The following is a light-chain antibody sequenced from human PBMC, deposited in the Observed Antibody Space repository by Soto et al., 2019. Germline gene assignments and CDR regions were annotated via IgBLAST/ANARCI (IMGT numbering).Light chain of an antibody. CDR1: SSDVGGYNY. V-gene: IGLV2-8*01. Sequence: QSALTQPPSASGSPGQSVTISCTGTSSDVGGYNYVSWYQQHPGKAPKLMISEVSKRPPGVPDRFSGSKSGNTASLTVSGLQAEDEADYYCSSYADSIVLFGGGTKVPVL. CDR3: SSYADSIVL. J-gene: IGLJ2*01. CDR2: EVS.